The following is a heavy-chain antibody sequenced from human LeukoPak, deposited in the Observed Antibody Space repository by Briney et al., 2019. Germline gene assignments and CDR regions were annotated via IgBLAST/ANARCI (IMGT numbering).Heavy chain of an antibody. Sequence: SETLSLTCTVSGGSISSYYWSWIRQPPGKGLEWIGYIYYSGSTNYNPSLKSRVTISVDTSKNQFSLKLSSVTAADTAMYYCALLLRSGYLADYWGQGTLVTVSS. V-gene: IGHV4-59*01. CDR2: IYYSGST. J-gene: IGHJ4*02. CDR3: ALLLRSGYLADY. CDR1: GGSISSYY. D-gene: IGHD3-22*01.